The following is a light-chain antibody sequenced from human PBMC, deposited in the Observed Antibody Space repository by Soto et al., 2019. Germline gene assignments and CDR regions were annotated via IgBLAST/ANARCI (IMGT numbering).Light chain of an antibody. V-gene: IGLV1-40*01. Sequence: QSVLTQPPSVSGAPGQRVTISCTGSSSNIGAGYDVHWYQQLPRTDPKLLIYGNSNRPSGVPDRFSGSKSGTSASLAITGLQAEDEADYYCQSYDSSLSVVFGGGTKLTVL. CDR1: SSNIGAGYD. CDR3: QSYDSSLSVV. J-gene: IGLJ2*01. CDR2: GNS.